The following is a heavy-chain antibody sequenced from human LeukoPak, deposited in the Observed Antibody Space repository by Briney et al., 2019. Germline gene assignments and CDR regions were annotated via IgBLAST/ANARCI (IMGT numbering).Heavy chain of an antibody. D-gene: IGHD4/OR15-4a*01. J-gene: IGHJ6*03. CDR1: GFTFSSYS. V-gene: IGHV3-21*01. CDR3: ATPNDYYYYMDV. Sequence: PGGSLRLSCAASGFTFSSYSMNWVRQAPGKGLEWVSSISSSSSYIYYADSVKGRFTISRDNAKNSLYLQMNSLRAEDTAVYYCATPNDYYYYMDVWDKGTTVTVSS. CDR2: ISSSSSYI.